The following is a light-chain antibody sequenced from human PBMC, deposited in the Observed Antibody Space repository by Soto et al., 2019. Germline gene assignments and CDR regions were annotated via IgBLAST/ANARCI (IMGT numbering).Light chain of an antibody. V-gene: IGLV2-14*01. CDR1: SSDVDAYNY. J-gene: IGLJ1*01. CDR2: EVS. Sequence: QSALTQPASVSGSPGQSITISCTGTSSDVDAYNYVSWFQQHPGTAPKLLIFEVSNRPSGVSHRFSGSKSGNTASLTISGLQAEDEADYYCSSYTSSSTLVFGTGTKLTVL. CDR3: SSYTSSSTLV.